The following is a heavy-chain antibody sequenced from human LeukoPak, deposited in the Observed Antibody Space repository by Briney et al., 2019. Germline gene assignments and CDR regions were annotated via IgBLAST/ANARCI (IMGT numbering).Heavy chain of an antibody. J-gene: IGHJ4*02. V-gene: IGHV1-2*02. Sequence: ASVKVSCKTSGYTFTAYYLNWVRQAPGQGLEWMGWINPNTGDTNYAQKLQGRVTMTRNTSISTAYMELSRLRSDDTAVYYCARDSAPLSSSSGYFYFDSWGQGTLVTVSS. CDR3: ARDSAPLSSSSGYFYFDS. CDR2: INPNTGDT. CDR1: GYTFTAYY. D-gene: IGHD3-22*01.